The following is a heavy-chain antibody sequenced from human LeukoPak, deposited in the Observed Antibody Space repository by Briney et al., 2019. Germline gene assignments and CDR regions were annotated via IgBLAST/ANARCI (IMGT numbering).Heavy chain of an antibody. J-gene: IGHJ4*02. D-gene: IGHD2-15*01. CDR2: ISASGGST. Sequence: GASLRLSCAPSGFSFSTYAMSWVRQAPGKGLEWVSAISASGGSTYYAVSVKGRFTISRDNSKNTLYPQMSSLTAEDTAIYYCAKRLGYCSDGNCYFENWGQGTLVTVSS. CDR3: AKRLGYCSDGNCYFEN. V-gene: IGHV3-23*01. CDR1: GFSFSTYA.